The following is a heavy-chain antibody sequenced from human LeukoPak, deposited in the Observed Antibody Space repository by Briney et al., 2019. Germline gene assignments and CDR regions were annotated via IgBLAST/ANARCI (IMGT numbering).Heavy chain of an antibody. D-gene: IGHD4-17*01. Sequence: SETLSLTCAISGGSISSSNWWTWVRQPPGKGLEWVGEIYLRGNTNYNQSLESRVTISVDESKTQLSLRLEAVTAADTAVYYCARGTITTVTDSWGPGTLVTVSS. V-gene: IGHV4-4*02. CDR1: GGSISSSNW. CDR2: IYLRGNT. J-gene: IGHJ4*02. CDR3: ARGTITTVTDS.